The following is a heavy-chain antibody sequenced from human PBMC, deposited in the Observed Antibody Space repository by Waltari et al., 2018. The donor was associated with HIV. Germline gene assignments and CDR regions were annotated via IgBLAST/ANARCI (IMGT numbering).Heavy chain of an antibody. CDR1: GASISHYY. V-gene: IGHV4-59*01. CDR3: ARVDRYTSSGLDY. CDR2: IYYSGST. J-gene: IGHJ4*02. D-gene: IGHD6-13*01. Sequence: QVQLQESGPGLVKPSETLSLICTVSGASISHYYWTWIRQPPGKGLEWIGYIYYSGSTNYNPSLKSRVTISVDTSKNQFSLKVRSVTAADTARYYCARVDRYTSSGLDYWGQETLVNVSS.